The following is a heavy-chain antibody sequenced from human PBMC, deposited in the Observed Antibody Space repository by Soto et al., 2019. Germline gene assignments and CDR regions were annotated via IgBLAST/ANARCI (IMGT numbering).Heavy chain of an antibody. D-gene: IGHD2-8*01. Sequence: ASVKVSCKASGYSFTDYHIHWVRQAPGQGLEWLGRINPKSGGTSTAQKFQGWVTMTTDTSISTASMELTRLTSDDTAIYYCARGDSTDCSNGVCSFFYHHVMDVWGQGTKVTV. CDR1: GYSFTDYH. V-gene: IGHV1-2*04. J-gene: IGHJ6*02. CDR3: ARGDSTDCSNGVCSFFYHHVMDV. CDR2: INPKSGGT.